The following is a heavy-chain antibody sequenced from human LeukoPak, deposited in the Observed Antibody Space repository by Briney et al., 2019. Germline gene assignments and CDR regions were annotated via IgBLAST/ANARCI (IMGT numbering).Heavy chain of an antibody. V-gene: IGHV1-69*05. CDR2: IIPIFGTA. J-gene: IGHJ6*03. Sequence: SVKVSCKASGGTFISYAISWVRQAPGQGLEWMGGIIPIFGTANYAQKFQGRVTITTDESTSTAYMELSSLRSEDTAVYYCASVRYCSSTSCYIRDYYYMDVWGKGTTVTVSS. D-gene: IGHD2-2*02. CDR1: GGTFISYA. CDR3: ASVRYCSSTSCYIRDYYYMDV.